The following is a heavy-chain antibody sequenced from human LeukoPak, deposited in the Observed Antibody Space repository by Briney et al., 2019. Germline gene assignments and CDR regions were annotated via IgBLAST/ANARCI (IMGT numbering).Heavy chain of an antibody. CDR2: INPSGGST. Sequence: ASVKVSCKASGYTFTSYYMHWVRQAPGQGLEWMGIINPSGGSTSYTQQFQGRVTMTRDTSTTTVYMELSSLRSQDTAVYYCARHKEVGDYYYFDYWGQGTLVTVSS. D-gene: IGHD2/OR15-2a*01. J-gene: IGHJ4*02. CDR3: ARHKEVGDYYYFDY. V-gene: IGHV1-46*01. CDR1: GYTFTSYY.